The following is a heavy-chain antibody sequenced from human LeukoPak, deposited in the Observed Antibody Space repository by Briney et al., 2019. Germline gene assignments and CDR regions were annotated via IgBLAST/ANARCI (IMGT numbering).Heavy chain of an antibody. CDR1: GFTFSSYG. CDR2: IWYDGSNK. Sequence: PGRSLRLSCAASGFTFSSYGMHWVRQAPGKGLEWVAVIWYDGSNKYYADSVKGRFTISRDNSKNTLYLQMNSLRAEDTAVYYCAKALYSGYDATRAYFDYWGQGTLVTVSS. CDR3: AKALYSGYDATRAYFDY. J-gene: IGHJ4*02. V-gene: IGHV3-33*06. D-gene: IGHD5-12*01.